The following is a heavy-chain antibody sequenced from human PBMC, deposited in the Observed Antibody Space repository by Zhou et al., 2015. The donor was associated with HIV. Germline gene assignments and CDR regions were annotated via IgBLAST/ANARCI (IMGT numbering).Heavy chain of an antibody. CDR1: GYTFSGYY. Sequence: QVQLVQSGGEVKKPGASVKVSCKASGYTFSGYYMHWVRQAPGQGLEWMGWINPNSGSTNYAQKFQGRVTTTRDTSISTVYMELGRLRSDDTAVYYCASNIYVRGALDYWGQGTLVTVSS. CDR2: INPNSGST. V-gene: IGHV1-2*02. J-gene: IGHJ4*02. CDR3: ASNIYVRGALDY. D-gene: IGHD3-10*01.